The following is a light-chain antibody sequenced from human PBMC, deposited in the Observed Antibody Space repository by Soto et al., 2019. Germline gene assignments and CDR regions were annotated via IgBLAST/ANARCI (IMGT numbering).Light chain of an antibody. V-gene: IGLV2-14*01. CDR3: SSYTNSLYV. J-gene: IGLJ1*01. CDR2: EVR. Sequence: QSVLTQPASVSGSPGQSITISCTGTSSDVGGYDYVSWYQHHPGKAPKLMIYEVRNRPSGVSNRFSGSKSGNTASLTISGLQAEDEADYYCSSYTNSLYVFGVGTKLTVL. CDR1: SSDVGGYDY.